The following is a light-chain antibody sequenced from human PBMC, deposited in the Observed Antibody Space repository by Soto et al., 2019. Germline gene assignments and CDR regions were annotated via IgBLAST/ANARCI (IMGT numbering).Light chain of an antibody. CDR3: QQYNTWHRT. CDR1: QGIKDY. Sequence: EVVMTHCPPTLAVSPGETATLSCRASQGIKDYVAWFQQKPGQAPRLLIYGASTRATAIPARFSGSGSGTEFTLSISSMQSEDFAVSYCQQYNTWHRTFGQGTKVDIK. V-gene: IGKV3-15*01. CDR2: GAS. J-gene: IGKJ1*01.